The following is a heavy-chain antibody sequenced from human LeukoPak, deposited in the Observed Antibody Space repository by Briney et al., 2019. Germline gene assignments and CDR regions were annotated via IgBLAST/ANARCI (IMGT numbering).Heavy chain of an antibody. D-gene: IGHD6-13*01. CDR1: GFTFSSYS. J-gene: IGHJ6*03. CDR2: ISSSSSYI. V-gene: IGHV3-21*01. Sequence: GGSLRLSCAASGFTFSSYSMNWVRQAPGKGLEWVSSISSSSSYIYYADSVKGRFTISRDNAKNSLYLQMNSLRAGDTAVYYCARDSPGIAAATSPFYYYYYMDVWGKGTTVTVSS. CDR3: ARDSPGIAAATSPFYYYYYMDV.